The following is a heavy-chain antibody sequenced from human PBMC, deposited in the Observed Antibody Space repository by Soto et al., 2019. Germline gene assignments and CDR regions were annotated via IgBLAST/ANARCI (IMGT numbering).Heavy chain of an antibody. CDR3: ERGHDYGGSAVDI. CDR1: GGPIFSHY. CDR2: VYYTGDT. J-gene: IGHJ3*02. V-gene: IGHV4-59*11. D-gene: IGHD5-12*01. Sequence: QVQLQGSGPRLVKPSETLSLTCNVSGGPIFSHYWGWVRQPPGKGLEWLGNVYYTGDTRYRPSLRSRAIISVDMSKDDLSLKLRSVTVADTADDYCERGHDYGGSAVDIWVHGSMVTVSS.